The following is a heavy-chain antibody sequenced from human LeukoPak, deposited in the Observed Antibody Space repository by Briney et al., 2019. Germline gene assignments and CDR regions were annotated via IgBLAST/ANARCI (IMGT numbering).Heavy chain of an antibody. CDR3: ARLAGYCSSTSCYSIDY. D-gene: IGHD2-2*02. CDR2: IYYSGST. CDR1: GGSISSYY. J-gene: IGHJ4*02. Sequence: SETLSLTCTVSGGSISSYYWSWIRQPPGKGLEWIGSIYYSGSTYYNPSLKSRVTISVDTSKNQFSLKLSSVTAADTAVYYCARLAGYCSSTSCYSIDYWGQGTLVTVSS. V-gene: IGHV4-59*05.